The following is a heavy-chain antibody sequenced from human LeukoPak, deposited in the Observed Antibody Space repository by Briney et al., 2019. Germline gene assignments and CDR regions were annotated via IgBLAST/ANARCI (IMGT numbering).Heavy chain of an antibody. CDR1: GGSFSGYY. CDR2: INHSGST. CDR3: ARGRTDDYHDSSGYYYCAFDI. J-gene: IGHJ3*02. V-gene: IGHV4-34*01. Sequence: SETLSLTCAVYGGSFSGYYWSWIRQPPGKGLEWIGEINHSGSTNYNPSLKSRVTISVDTSKNQFSLKLSSVTAADTAVYYCARGRTDDYHDSSGYYYCAFDIWGQGTMVTVSS. D-gene: IGHD3-22*01.